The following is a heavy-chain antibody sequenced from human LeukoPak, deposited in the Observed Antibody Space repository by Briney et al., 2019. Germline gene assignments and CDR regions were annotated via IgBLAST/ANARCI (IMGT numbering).Heavy chain of an antibody. CDR3: AKSLSIGTT. Sequence: ASVKVSCKASGYTFTSYYMHWVRQAPGQGLEWVGIINPSGDPTTYAQKFQGRVTMTRDTSISTAYMELSRLRSDDTAVYYCAKSLSIGTTWGQGTLVTVSS. CDR2: INPSGDPT. D-gene: IGHD1/OR15-1a*01. CDR1: GYTFTSYY. V-gene: IGHV1-46*01. J-gene: IGHJ4*02.